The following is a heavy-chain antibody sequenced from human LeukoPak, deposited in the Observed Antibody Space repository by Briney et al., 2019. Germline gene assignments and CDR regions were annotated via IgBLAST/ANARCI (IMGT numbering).Heavy chain of an antibody. J-gene: IGHJ3*02. D-gene: IGHD5-18*01. V-gene: IGHV3-30*02. Sequence: PGGSLRLSCAASGFTFSSYGMHWVRQAPGKGLEWVAFIRYDGSNKYYADSVKGRFTISRDNSKNTLYLQMNSLRAEDTAVYYCAGGHSYGHDAFDIWGQGTMVTVSS. CDR3: AGGHSYGHDAFDI. CDR2: IRYDGSNK. CDR1: GFTFSSYG.